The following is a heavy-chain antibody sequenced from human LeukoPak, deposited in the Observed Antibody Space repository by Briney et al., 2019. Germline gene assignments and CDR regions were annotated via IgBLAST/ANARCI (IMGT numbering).Heavy chain of an antibody. CDR1: GFTVSSSY. CDR2: FYRGETT. CDR3: AREVVSIPSYFES. D-gene: IGHD2-15*01. J-gene: IGHJ4*02. Sequence: GRSLRLSCAASGFTVSSSYMYWVRQAPGKGLEWVSFFYRGETTYYAESVRGRFTISRDISKNTLYLLMNSLVPEDTAVYYCAREVVSIPSYFESWGQGTRVTVSS. V-gene: IGHV3-53*01.